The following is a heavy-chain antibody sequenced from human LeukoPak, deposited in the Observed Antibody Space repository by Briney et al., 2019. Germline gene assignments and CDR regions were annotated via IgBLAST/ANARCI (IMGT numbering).Heavy chain of an antibody. D-gene: IGHD3-16*01. CDR2: IYTSGST. Sequence: SETLSLTCTVSGGSISSGSYYWSWIRQPAGKGLEWIGRIYTSGSTNYNPSLKSRVTISVDTSKNQFSLKLNSVTAADTAVYYCARDSFTGGALDYWGQGTLVTVSS. CDR1: GGSISSGSYY. V-gene: IGHV4-61*02. CDR3: ARDSFTGGALDY. J-gene: IGHJ4*02.